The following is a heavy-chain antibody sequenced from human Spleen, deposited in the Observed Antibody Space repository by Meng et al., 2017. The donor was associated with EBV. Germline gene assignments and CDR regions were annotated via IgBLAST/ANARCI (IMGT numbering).Heavy chain of an antibody. D-gene: IGHD3-16*01. CDR1: CGSFSDSY. J-gene: IGHJ4*02. Sequence: VPLQQWGAGLLQPSETLSLTCDVYCGSFSDSYWSWSRQPPGKGLEWSGKIDHRGSPNYNPSLMSRVTISLDTSRNHFSLELTSVTDADTAVYYCARGDDYRYAYWGQGTLVTVSS. V-gene: IGHV4-34*01. CDR2: IDHRGSP. CDR3: ARGDDYRYAY.